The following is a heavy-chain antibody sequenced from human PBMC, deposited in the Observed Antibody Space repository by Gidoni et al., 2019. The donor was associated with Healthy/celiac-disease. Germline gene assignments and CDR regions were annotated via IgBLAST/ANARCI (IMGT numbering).Heavy chain of an antibody. Sequence: VQLVESGGGVVQSGRSSRLSCAAYGVTFSSYGMHWVRQAPGKGLECVAVISYDGNNKYLADTVKGRFTISRGNSKNALYLQMNSQRAEDTAVYYCATGIAVAGTFDYWGQGTLVTVSS. CDR3: ATGIAVAGTFDY. J-gene: IGHJ4*02. V-gene: IGHV3-30*03. D-gene: IGHD6-19*01. CDR1: GVTFSSYG. CDR2: ISYDGNNK.